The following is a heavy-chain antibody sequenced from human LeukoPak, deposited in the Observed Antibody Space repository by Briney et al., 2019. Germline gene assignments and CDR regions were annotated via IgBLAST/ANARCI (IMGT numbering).Heavy chain of an antibody. D-gene: IGHD6-13*01. V-gene: IGHV3-43*02. CDR2: ISGDGGSE. J-gene: IGHJ4*02. CDR1: GFTFDDYA. Sequence: GRSLRLSCAASGFTFDDYATHWVRQAPGRGLEWVSLISGDGGSELYADSVKRRFTIPRDNSKNSLYLQMNSLRTEDTALYYCAKGAYSSSWYAKSYFCDYWGQGTLVTVSS. CDR3: AKGAYSSSWYAKSYFCDY.